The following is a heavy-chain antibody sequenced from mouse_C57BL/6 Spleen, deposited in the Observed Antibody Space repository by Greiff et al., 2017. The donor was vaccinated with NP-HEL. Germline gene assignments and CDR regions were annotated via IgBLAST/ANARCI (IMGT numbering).Heavy chain of an antibody. CDR2: IDPETGGT. CDR1: GYTFTDYE. J-gene: IGHJ2*01. CDR3: TRRYYSKGSYFDY. Sequence: VKLQQSGAELVRPGASVTLSCKASGYTFTDYEMHWVKQTPVHGLEWIGAIDPETGGTTYNQKFKGKAILTADKSSSTAYMQLRSLTSEDSAVYYCTRRYYSKGSYFDYWGQGTTLTVSS. D-gene: IGHD2-5*01. V-gene: IGHV1-15*01.